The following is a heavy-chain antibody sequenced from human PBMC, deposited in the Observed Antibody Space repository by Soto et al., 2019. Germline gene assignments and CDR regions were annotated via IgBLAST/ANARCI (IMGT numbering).Heavy chain of an antibody. CDR3: ARQPTSITIFGVYGMDV. Sequence: KPSETLSLTCTVSGGSISSSSYYWGWIRQPPGKGLEWIGSIYYSGSTYYNPSLKSRVTISVDTSKNQFSLKLSSVTAADTAVYYCARQPTSITIFGVYGMDVWGQGTTVTVSS. V-gene: IGHV4-39*01. D-gene: IGHD3-3*01. CDR1: GGSISSSSYY. CDR2: IYYSGST. J-gene: IGHJ6*02.